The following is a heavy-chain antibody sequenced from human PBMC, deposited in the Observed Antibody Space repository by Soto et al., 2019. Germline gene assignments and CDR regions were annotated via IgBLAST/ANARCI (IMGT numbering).Heavy chain of an antibody. D-gene: IGHD6-19*01. Sequence: GGSLRLSCAASGFTFSSYARSWVRQAPGKGLEWVSAISGSGGSTYYADSVKGRFTISRDNSKNTLYLQMNSLRAEDTAVYYCAKIEKKWLVLDATDYWGQGTLVTVSS. J-gene: IGHJ4*02. CDR3: AKIEKKWLVLDATDY. V-gene: IGHV3-23*01. CDR1: GFTFSSYA. CDR2: ISGSGGST.